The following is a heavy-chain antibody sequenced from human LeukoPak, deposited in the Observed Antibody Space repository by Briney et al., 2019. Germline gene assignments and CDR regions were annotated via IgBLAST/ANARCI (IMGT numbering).Heavy chain of an antibody. V-gene: IGHV4-34*01. CDR3: ARGAPGY. CDR1: GGSFGDYP. CDR2: IKHGGGT. Sequence: SETLSLTCAIYGGSFGDYPWTWIRQPPGKGLEWIGQIKHGGGTKYNPSLNSRVTMSLDTSKNQFSLKMTSVTAADTATYYCARGAPGYWGQGTLVTVSS. J-gene: IGHJ4*02.